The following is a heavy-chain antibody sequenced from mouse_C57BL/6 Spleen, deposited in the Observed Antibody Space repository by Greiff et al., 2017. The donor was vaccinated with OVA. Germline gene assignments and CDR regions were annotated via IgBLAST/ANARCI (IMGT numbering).Heavy chain of an antibody. CDR1: GFTFSNYW. V-gene: IGHV6-3*01. CDR3: TGGLSWGFAY. CDR2: IRLKSDNYAT. Sequence: EVQLQESGGGLVQPGGSMKLSCVASGFTFSNYWMNWVRQSPEKGLEWVAQIRLKSDNYATHYAESVKGRFTISRDDSKSSVYLQMNNLRAEDTGMYYCTGGLSWGFAYWGQGTLVTVSA. J-gene: IGHJ3*01. D-gene: IGHD3-1*01.